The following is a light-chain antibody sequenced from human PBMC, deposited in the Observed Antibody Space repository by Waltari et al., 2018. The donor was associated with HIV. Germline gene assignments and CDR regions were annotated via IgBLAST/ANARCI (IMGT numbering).Light chain of an antibody. CDR2: DVT. CDR3: ASHAGSKDV. V-gene: IGLV2-8*01. CDR1: SSDVGSYNY. J-gene: IGLJ2*01. Sequence: QSALTQPPSASGSPGQSVTISCTGTSSDVGSYNYVSWFQQHPGKAPKLMIYDVTKRPSGVPYRFAGSMSGNTASRTGSGLQAEDEADYYCASHAGSKDVFGGGTRLTVL.